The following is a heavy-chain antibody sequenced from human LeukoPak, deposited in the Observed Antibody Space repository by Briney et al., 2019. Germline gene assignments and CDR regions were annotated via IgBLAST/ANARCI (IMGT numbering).Heavy chain of an antibody. V-gene: IGHV3-15*04. CDR3: SEGLDY. CDR1: GFTFSYVW. CDR2: TASAAHGGTT. J-gene: IGHJ4*02. Sequence: PGGSLRLSCAAYGFTFSYVWMSWVRQAPGKGLEWVGRTASAAHGGTTDYAAPVKGRFTISRDDSKNTLYLQMNSLKTDDTAVYFCSEGLDYWGQGTLVTVSS.